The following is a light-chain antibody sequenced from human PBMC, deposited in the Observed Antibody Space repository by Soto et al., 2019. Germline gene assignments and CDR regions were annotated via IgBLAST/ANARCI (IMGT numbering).Light chain of an antibody. Sequence: DIQMTQSPSTLSASVGDRVTITCRASQSISDCLGWHQQIPGRAPKVLIYRASNLETGVPSRFSGSGSGTEFTLTISSLQPDDVATYYCQQYVSYPVTFGGGTKVEIK. V-gene: IGKV1-5*03. CDR2: RAS. J-gene: IGKJ4*01. CDR3: QQYVSYPVT. CDR1: QSISDC.